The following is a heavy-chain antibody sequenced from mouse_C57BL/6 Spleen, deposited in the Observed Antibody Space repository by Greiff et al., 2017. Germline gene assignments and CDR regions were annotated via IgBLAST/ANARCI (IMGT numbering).Heavy chain of an antibody. V-gene: IGHV3-6*01. CDR3: AIGDGNYSAMDY. Sequence: DVQLQESGPGLVKPSQSLSLTCSVTGYSITSGYYWNWIRQFPGNKLEWMGYISYDGSNNYNPSLKNRISITRDTSKNQFFLKLNSVTTEDTATYYCAIGDGNYSAMDYWGQGTSVTVSS. CDR2: ISYDGSN. CDR1: GYSITSGYY. J-gene: IGHJ4*01. D-gene: IGHD2-1*01.